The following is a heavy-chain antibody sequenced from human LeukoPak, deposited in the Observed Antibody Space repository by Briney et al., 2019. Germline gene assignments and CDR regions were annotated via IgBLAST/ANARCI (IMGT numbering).Heavy chain of an antibody. D-gene: IGHD1/OR15-1a*01. CDR1: GDSVSSNSGA. V-gene: IGHV6-1*01. Sequence: SQSLSLTCAVSGDSVSSNSGAWNWIRQTPSRGLEWLGRTYYRSKWYIEYAESVRSRMTINADTSKNQFSLQLNSVSPEDTAVYYCAREREHSFDYWGQGILVTVSS. CDR2: TYYRSKWYI. CDR3: AREREHSFDY. J-gene: IGHJ4*02.